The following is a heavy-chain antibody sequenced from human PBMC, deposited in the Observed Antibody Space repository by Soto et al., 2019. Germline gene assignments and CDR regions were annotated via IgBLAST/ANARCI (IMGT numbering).Heavy chain of an antibody. V-gene: IGHV3-9*01. Sequence: EVQLVESGGGLVQPGRSLRLSCAASGFTFDDYAMHWVRQAPGKGLEWVSGISWNSGSIGYADSVKGRFTISRDNAKNSLYLQMNSLRAEDTALYYCAKDSVATITLACDYWGQGTLVTGSS. CDR3: AKDSVATITLACDY. D-gene: IGHD5-12*01. J-gene: IGHJ4*02. CDR1: GFTFDDYA. CDR2: ISWNSGSI.